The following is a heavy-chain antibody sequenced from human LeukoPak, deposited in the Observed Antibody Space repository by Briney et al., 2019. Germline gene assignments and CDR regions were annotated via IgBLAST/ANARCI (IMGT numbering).Heavy chain of an antibody. V-gene: IGHV3-30*02. CDR2: IRHDTSDK. D-gene: IGHD3-10*01. CDR3: TRFGDYGEY. Sequence: GGSLRLSCATSGFTFSNFGMHWVRQAPGKGLEWVAFIRHDTSDKYYADSVKGRFTISRDNPQNTVYLQMNSLRAEDSALYYCTRFGDYGEYWGQGTLVTVSS. CDR1: GFTFSNFG. J-gene: IGHJ4*02.